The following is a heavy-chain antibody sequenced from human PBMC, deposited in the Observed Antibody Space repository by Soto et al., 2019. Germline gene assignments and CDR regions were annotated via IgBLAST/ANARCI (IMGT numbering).Heavy chain of an antibody. CDR1: GFTFSSYA. Sequence: PGGSLRLSCAASGFTFSSYAMHWVRQAPGKGLEWVAVISYDGSNKYYADSVKGRFTISRDNSKNTLYLQMNSLRAEDTAVYYCARDRAHYYDSSGYFYWGEGTLVTVS. CDR3: ARDRAHYYDSSGYFY. V-gene: IGHV3-30-3*01. CDR2: ISYDGSNK. J-gene: IGHJ4*02. D-gene: IGHD3-22*01.